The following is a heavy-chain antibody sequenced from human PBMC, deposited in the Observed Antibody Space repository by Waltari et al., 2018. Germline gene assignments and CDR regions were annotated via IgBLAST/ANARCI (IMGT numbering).Heavy chain of an antibody. CDR1: GFTFSSYA. J-gene: IGHJ4*02. V-gene: IGHV3-23*01. CDR3: VKAEEAWGDYGFNRPVIFDQ. D-gene: IGHD4-17*01. Sequence: EVQLLESGGGLVQPGGSLRLSCAASGFTFSSYAMSWVRQAPGKGLEWVSAISVSGGSTYYADSVKGRFTISRDNSKRSLYLQMDNLRPEDTALYYCVKAEEAWGDYGFNRPVIFDQWGQGALVTVSS. CDR2: ISVSGGST.